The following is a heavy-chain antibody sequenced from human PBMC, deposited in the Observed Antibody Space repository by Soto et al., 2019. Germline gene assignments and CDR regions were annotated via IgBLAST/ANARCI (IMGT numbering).Heavy chain of an antibody. V-gene: IGHV4-30-4*01. CDR3: AREYYDSSGSRGGNDY. Sequence: SETLSLTCTVSGGSISSGDYYWSWIRQPPGKGLEWIGYIYYSGSTYYNPSLKSRVTISVDTSKNQFSLKLSSVTAADTAVYYCAREYYDSSGSRGGNDYWGQGTLVTVSS. D-gene: IGHD3-22*01. CDR1: GGSISSGDYY. J-gene: IGHJ4*02. CDR2: IYYSGST.